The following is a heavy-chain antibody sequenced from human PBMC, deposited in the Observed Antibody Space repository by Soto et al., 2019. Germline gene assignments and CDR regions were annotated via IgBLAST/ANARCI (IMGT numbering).Heavy chain of an antibody. D-gene: IGHD3-16*02. CDR2: INAGNGNT. J-gene: IGHJ4*02. CDR3: ATRIVAFY. CDR1: GYTFTSYA. Sequence: AAVKVSCKASGYTFTSYAIHWVRQAPGQRLEWMGWINAGNGNTKYSQKFQGRVIITRDTSAGTAYMELRSLRSEDTAVYYCATRIVAFYWGQRTLGTVSS. V-gene: IGHV1-3*01.